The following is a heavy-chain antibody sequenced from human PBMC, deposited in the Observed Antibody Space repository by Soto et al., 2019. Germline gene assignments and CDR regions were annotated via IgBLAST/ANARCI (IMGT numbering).Heavy chain of an antibody. V-gene: IGHV4-34*01. D-gene: IGHD3-10*01. CDR2: INHSGST. Sequence: ETLSLTCAVYGGSFSGYYWSWIRQPPGKGLEWIGEINHSGSTNYNPSLKSRVTISVDTSKNQFSLKLSSVTAADTAVYYCARALYYYGSGSNYWGQGTLVTVSS. J-gene: IGHJ4*02. CDR1: GGSFSGYY. CDR3: ARALYYYGSGSNY.